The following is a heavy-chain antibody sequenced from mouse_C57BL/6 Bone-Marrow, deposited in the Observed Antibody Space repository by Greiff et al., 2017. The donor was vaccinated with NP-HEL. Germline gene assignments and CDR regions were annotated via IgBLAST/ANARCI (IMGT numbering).Heavy chain of an antibody. Sequence: VQLQQSGPELVKPGASVKIPCKASGYTFTDYNMDWVKQSHGKSLEWIGDINPNNGGTIYNQKFKGKATLTVDKSSSTAYMELRSLTSEDTAVYYCARIDYGSSLWYFDVWGTGTTVTVSS. J-gene: IGHJ1*03. D-gene: IGHD1-1*01. CDR2: INPNNGGT. CDR3: ARIDYGSSLWYFDV. CDR1: GYTFTDYN. V-gene: IGHV1-18*01.